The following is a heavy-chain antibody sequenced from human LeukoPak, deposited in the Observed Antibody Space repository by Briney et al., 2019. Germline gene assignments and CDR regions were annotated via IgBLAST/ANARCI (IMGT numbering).Heavy chain of an antibody. Sequence: ASVKVSCKASGYTFTSYGISWVRQAPGQGLEWMGWISAYNGNTNYPQKLQGRVTMTTDTSTSTAYMELRSLRSDDTAVYYCARDLGYCSSTSCYIGPYYYYGMDVWGQGTTVTVSS. V-gene: IGHV1-18*01. J-gene: IGHJ6*02. CDR3: ARDLGYCSSTSCYIGPYYYYGMDV. D-gene: IGHD2-2*02. CDR2: ISAYNGNT. CDR1: GYTFTSYG.